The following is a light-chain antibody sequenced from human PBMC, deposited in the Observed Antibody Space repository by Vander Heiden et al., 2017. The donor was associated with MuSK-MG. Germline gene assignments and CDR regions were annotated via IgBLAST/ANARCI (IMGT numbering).Light chain of an antibody. Sequence: DIQMTQSPSTLSASVGDRVTITCRASQSISSWLAWYQQKPGKAPKLLIYDASSLESGVQSRFGGSGSGTEFTLTISSLQPDDFATYYCQQYNSYSPLTFGGGTKVXIK. J-gene: IGKJ4*01. CDR2: DAS. V-gene: IGKV1-5*01. CDR1: QSISSW. CDR3: QQYNSYSPLT.